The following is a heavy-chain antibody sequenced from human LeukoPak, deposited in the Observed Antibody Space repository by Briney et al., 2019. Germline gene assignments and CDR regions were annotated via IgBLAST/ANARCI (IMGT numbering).Heavy chain of an antibody. J-gene: IGHJ4*02. CDR1: GYTFTGYY. CDR2: INPNSGGT. V-gene: IGHV1-2*02. CDR3: ARLGVVVATISSGFDY. Sequence: WASVKVSCKASGYTFTGYYMHWVRQAPGQGLEWMGWINPNSGGTNYAQKFQGRVTMTRNTSISTAYMELSSLRSEDTAVYYCARLGVVVATISSGFDYWGQGTLVTVSS. D-gene: IGHD5-12*01.